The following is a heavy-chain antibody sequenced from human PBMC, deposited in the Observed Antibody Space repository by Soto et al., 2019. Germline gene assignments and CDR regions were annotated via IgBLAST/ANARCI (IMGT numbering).Heavy chain of an antibody. D-gene: IGHD3-22*01. V-gene: IGHV4-30-4*01. Sequence: LSLTCTVSGGSIGRGDYYWSWIRQPPGKGLEWIGYIYYSGSTYYNPSLKSRVTIPVDTSKNQFSLKLSSVTAADTAVYYCARDYDSSGSLGMDAWGQGTTVTVSS. J-gene: IGHJ6*02. CDR1: GGSIGRGDYY. CDR3: ARDYDSSGSLGMDA. CDR2: IYYSGST.